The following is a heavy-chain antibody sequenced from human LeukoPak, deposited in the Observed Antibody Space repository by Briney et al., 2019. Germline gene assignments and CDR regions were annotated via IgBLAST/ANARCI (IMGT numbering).Heavy chain of an antibody. Sequence: SETLSLTCTVSGASISSYHWTWIRQPPGKGLEWIGYIFNTGSTNYNPSLKSRVIISVDTSKNQFSLKVYSVTTADTAVYYCARNFPGRTEDVWGTGTSVTVSS. J-gene: IGHJ6*04. CDR3: ARNFPGRTEDV. CDR2: IFNTGST. CDR1: GASISSYH. V-gene: IGHV4-4*08.